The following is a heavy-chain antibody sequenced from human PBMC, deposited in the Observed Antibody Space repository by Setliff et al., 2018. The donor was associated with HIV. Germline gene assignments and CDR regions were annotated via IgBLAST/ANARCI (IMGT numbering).Heavy chain of an antibody. CDR3: ARPSFGIGGGSIFDS. V-gene: IGHV4-39*01. D-gene: IGHD3-16*01. Sequence: SETLSLTCTVSGPSVSNTDYYWGWIRLPPGKGLEWIASIHHSGSTWYNTSLKSRVTISADMSKNQFSLKLFSVTAADTAVFYCARPSFGIGGGSIFDSWGQGTVVTVSS. J-gene: IGHJ4*02. CDR2: IHHSGST. CDR1: GPSVSNTDYY.